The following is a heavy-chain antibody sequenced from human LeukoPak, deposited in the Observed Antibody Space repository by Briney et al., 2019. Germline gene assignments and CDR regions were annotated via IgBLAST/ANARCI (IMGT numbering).Heavy chain of an antibody. V-gene: IGHV3-21*01. CDR1: GFTFSSYS. Sequence: GGSLRLSCAASGFTFSSYSMNWVRQAPGKGLEWVSSISSSSSYIYYADSVKGRFTISRDNAKNSLYLQMNSLRAEDTAVYYCASLGFTVTNNWFDPWGQGTLVTVSS. D-gene: IGHD4-17*01. J-gene: IGHJ5*02. CDR2: ISSSSSYI. CDR3: ASLGFTVTNNWFDP.